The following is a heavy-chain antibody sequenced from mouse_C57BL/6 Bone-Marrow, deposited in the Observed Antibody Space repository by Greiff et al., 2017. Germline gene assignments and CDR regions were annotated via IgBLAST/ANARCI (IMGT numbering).Heavy chain of an antibody. D-gene: IGHD1-1*01. CDR2: IWGSGST. J-gene: IGHJ4*01. CDR3: AEPDYYGSRGYARDY. Sequence: QVQLKQSGPGLVAPSQSLSITCTVSGFSLTSYGVSWVRQPPGKGLEWLGVIWGSGSTNYHSALISRLCICKVNSTSPVFLNLLRLLADDTATYYCAEPDYYGSRGYARDYGGQGTSVTVSS. V-gene: IGHV2-3*01. CDR1: GFSLTSYG.